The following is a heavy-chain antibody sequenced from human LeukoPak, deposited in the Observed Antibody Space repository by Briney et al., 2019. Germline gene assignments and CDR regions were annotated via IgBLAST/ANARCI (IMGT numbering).Heavy chain of an antibody. Sequence: ASVKVSCKASGYIFTAYYLHWVRQAPGQGPEWMGWIKAGIGDTNYARKFQGRVTMTRDTSITPVYMELSSLTSDDTAVYYCTRIGDGYPYWGQGSLVTVSS. CDR3: TRIGDGYPY. D-gene: IGHD5-24*01. J-gene: IGHJ4*02. V-gene: IGHV1-2*02. CDR2: IKAGIGDT. CDR1: GYIFTAYY.